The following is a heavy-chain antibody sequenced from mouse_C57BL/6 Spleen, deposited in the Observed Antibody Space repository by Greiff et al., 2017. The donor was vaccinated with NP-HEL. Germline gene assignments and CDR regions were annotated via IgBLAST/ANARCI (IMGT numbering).Heavy chain of an antibody. CDR3: ARWNTTVVAKDY. D-gene: IGHD1-1*01. CDR1: GYSFTGYY. Sequence: EVQLKESGPELVKPGASVKISCKASGYSFTGYYMNWVKQSPEKSLEWIGEINPSTGGTTYNQKFKAKATLTVDKSSSTAYMQLKSLTSEDSAVYYCARWNTTVVAKDYWGQGTTLTVSS. V-gene: IGHV1-42*01. J-gene: IGHJ2*01. CDR2: INPSTGGT.